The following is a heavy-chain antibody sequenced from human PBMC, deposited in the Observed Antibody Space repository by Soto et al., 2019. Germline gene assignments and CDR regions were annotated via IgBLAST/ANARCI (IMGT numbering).Heavy chain of an antibody. V-gene: IGHV1-69*01. CDR1: GGTFSTST. CDR2: IIPMFETA. D-gene: IGHD2-15*01. CDR3: ASGVDFDY. Sequence: QVQLVQSGAEVQKPGSSVKVTCKASGGTFSTSTLSWVRQAPGQGPEWMGGIIPMFETANYAQKLQGRVTITADESTKTGYMELSSLRSEDTAVYYCASGVDFDYWGQGTVVTVSS. J-gene: IGHJ4*02.